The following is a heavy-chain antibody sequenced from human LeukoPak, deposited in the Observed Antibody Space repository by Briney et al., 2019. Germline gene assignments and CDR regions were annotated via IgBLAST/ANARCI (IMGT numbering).Heavy chain of an antibody. J-gene: IGHJ4*02. CDR1: GFTFSSYW. V-gene: IGHV3-7*01. CDR3: AGGGGYLIDY. D-gene: IGHD3-22*01. CDR2: IKSDGTEE. Sequence: GGSLRLSCTASGFTFSSYWMNWVRQVPGKELGWVAIIKSDGTEEHYLDSVKGRFTISRDNANNLLFLQMNNLRAEDTAVYYCAGGGGYLIDYWGQGTLVTVSS.